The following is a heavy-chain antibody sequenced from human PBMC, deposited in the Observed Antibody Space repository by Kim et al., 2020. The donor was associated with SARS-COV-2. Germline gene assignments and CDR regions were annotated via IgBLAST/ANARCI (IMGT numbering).Heavy chain of an antibody. J-gene: IGHJ3*02. V-gene: IGHV4-59*01. D-gene: IGHD4-17*01. Sequence: SLKSRVTISVDTSKNQFSLKLSSVTAADTAVYYCARDRSYGDYSLDAFDIWGQGTMVTVSS. CDR3: ARDRSYGDYSLDAFDI.